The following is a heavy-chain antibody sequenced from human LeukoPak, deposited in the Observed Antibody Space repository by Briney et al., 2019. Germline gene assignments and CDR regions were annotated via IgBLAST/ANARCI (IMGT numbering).Heavy chain of an antibody. J-gene: IGHJ4*02. V-gene: IGHV3-23*01. CDR3: AKGPLIEVAGTTWDY. CDR2: ISGSGGVT. CDR1: GFTFSSYA. D-gene: IGHD6-19*01. Sequence: GGSLRLSCAASGFTFSSYAMSWVRQAPGKGSEWVSDISGSGGVTHYADSVKGRFSISRDNSKNTLYLQMSSLRAEDTAVYYCAKGPLIEVAGTTWDYWGQGTLVTVSS.